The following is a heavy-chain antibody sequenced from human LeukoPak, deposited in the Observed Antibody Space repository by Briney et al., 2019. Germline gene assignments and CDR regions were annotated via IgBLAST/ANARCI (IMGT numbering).Heavy chain of an antibody. CDR1: GYTFTSYD. J-gene: IGHJ5*02. CDR3: ARDPDWNHLRGFDP. CDR2: ISAYNGNT. D-gene: IGHD1-1*01. V-gene: IGHV1-18*01. Sequence: ASVTVSCKDSGYTFTSYDSSWVRQAPGQGLEWMGWISAYNGNTNYAQKLQGRVTMTTDTSTSTAYMELRSLRSDDTAVYYCARDPDWNHLRGFDPWGQETLVTVSS.